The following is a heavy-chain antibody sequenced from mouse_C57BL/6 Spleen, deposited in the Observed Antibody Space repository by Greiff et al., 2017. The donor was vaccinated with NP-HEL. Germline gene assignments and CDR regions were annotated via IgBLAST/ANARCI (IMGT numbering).Heavy chain of an antibody. CDR2: INYDGSST. V-gene: IGHV5-16*01. CDR3: ARDYYGSRGFDY. J-gene: IGHJ2*01. Sequence: DVHLVESEGGLVQPGSSMKLSCTASGFTFSDYYMAWVRQVPEKGLEWVANINYDGSSTYYLDSLKSRFIISRDNAKNILYLQMSSLKSEDTATYYCARDYYGSRGFDYWGQGTTLTVSS. CDR1: GFTFSDYY. D-gene: IGHD1-1*01.